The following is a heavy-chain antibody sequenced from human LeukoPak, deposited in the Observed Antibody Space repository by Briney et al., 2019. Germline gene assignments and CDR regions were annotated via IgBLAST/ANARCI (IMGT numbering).Heavy chain of an antibody. CDR1: GFTVSSNY. CDR2: IYSGGST. J-gene: IGHJ4*02. Sequence: PGGSLRLSCAASGFTVSSNYMSWVRQAPGQGLEWVSVIYSGGSTYYADSVKGRFTISRDNSKNTLYLQMNSLRAEDTAVYYCARGYTAMATDYWGQGTLVTVSS. CDR3: ARGYTAMATDY. D-gene: IGHD5-18*01. V-gene: IGHV3-53*01.